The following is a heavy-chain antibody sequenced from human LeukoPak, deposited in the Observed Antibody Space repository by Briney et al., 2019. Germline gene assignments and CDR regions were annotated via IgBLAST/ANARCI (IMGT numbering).Heavy chain of an antibody. CDR3: AKSQLDYYGSDYNWFDP. Sequence: QHWGSLRLSCAASGFTFSSYAMSWVRQAPGKGLEWVSAISGSGGSTYYADSVKGRFTISRDNSKNTLYPQMNSLRAEDTAVYYCAKSQLDYYGSDYNWFDPWGQGTLVTVSS. J-gene: IGHJ5*02. CDR1: GFTFSSYA. D-gene: IGHD3-10*01. CDR2: ISGSGGST. V-gene: IGHV3-23*01.